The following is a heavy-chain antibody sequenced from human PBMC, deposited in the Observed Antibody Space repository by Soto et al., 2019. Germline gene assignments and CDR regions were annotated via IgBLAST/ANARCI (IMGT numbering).Heavy chain of an antibody. CDR1: GGSISSYY. CDR2: IYTSGST. J-gene: IGHJ6*02. V-gene: IGHV4-4*07. D-gene: IGHD2-15*01. Sequence: PSETLSLTCTVSGGSISSYYWSWIRQPAGKGLEWIGRIYTSGSTNYNPSLKSRVTMSVDTSKNQFSLKLSSVTAADTAVYYCARDLCGDAGGKDYYYYGMDVWGQGTTVTVPS. CDR3: ARDLCGDAGGKDYYYYGMDV.